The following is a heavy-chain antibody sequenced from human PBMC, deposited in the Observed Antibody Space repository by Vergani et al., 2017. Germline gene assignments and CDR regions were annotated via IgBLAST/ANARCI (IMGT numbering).Heavy chain of an antibody. J-gene: IGHJ4*02. Sequence: QVQLVQSGAEVKKPGSSVKVSCKASGGTFSSYGISWVRQAPGQGLEWMGWISAYNGNTNYAQKLQGRVTMTTDTSTSTAYMELRSLRSDDTAVYYCARIYCSSTSCYSPFDYWGQGTLVTVSS. CDR3: ARIYCSSTSCYSPFDY. CDR2: ISAYNGNT. D-gene: IGHD2-2*01. CDR1: GGTFSSYG. V-gene: IGHV1-18*01.